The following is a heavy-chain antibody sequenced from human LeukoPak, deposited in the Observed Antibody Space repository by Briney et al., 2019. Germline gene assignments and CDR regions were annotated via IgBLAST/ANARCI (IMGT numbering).Heavy chain of an antibody. CDR3: ARGSTWIDY. D-gene: IGHD5-12*01. V-gene: IGHV1-2*02. CDR1: GYTFISYG. J-gene: IGHJ4*02. Sequence: ASVKVSCKASGYTFISYGISWVRQAPGQGLEWMGWINPNSGGTNYAQKYQGRVTMTRDTSISTAYMELSRLRSDDTAVYYCARGSTWIDYWGQGTLVTVSS. CDR2: INPNSGGT.